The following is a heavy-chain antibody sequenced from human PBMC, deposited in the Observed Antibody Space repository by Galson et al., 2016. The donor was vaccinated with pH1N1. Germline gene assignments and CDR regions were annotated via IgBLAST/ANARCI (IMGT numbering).Heavy chain of an antibody. V-gene: IGHV1-8*01. CDR2: MNPNNGNA. J-gene: IGHJ2*01. CDR3: ARGPVYWYFDL. Sequence: SVKVSCKASGYTLTSYDINWVRQATGQGLEWMGWMNPNNGNAEYAPKFQGRVTLTRNASINTAYMELSSLTSEDAAVYYCARGPVYWYFDLWGRGTPVIVSS. CDR1: GYTLTSYD.